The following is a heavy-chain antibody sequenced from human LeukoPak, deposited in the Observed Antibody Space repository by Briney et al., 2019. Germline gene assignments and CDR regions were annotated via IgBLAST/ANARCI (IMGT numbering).Heavy chain of an antibody. V-gene: IGHV4-4*07. Sequence: SETLSLTCTVSSGSFTSYYWSWIRQPAGSGLEWIGRIYSSGTTNSNPSLESRVTMSVDMSKNQFSLRLSSVTVADTAVYYCARGSSGWYSIDYWGQGILVTVSS. CDR3: ARGSSGWYSIDY. J-gene: IGHJ4*02. CDR1: SGSFTSYY. CDR2: IYSSGTT. D-gene: IGHD6-19*01.